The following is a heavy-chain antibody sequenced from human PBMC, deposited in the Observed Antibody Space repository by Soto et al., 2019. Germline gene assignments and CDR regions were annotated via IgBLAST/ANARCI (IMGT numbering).Heavy chain of an antibody. J-gene: IGHJ4*02. CDR1: GGSISSYY. V-gene: IGHV4-59*01. Sequence: QVQLQESGPGLVKPSETLSLTCTVSGGSISSYYWSWIRQPPGKGLEWIEYIYYSGSTNYNPSLTSRVTISVDTSKNQFSLKLSSVTAADTAVYYCARGYGSGTYYTLDYWGQGTLVTVSS. CDR3: ARGYGSGTYYTLDY. CDR2: IYYSGST. D-gene: IGHD3-10*01.